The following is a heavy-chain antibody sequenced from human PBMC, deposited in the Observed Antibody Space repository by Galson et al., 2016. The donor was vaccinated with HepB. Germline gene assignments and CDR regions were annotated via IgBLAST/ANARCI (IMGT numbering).Heavy chain of an antibody. CDR2: IDFSGGDT. Sequence: SLRPSCAASGFSFSTYAMNWVRQAPGKGLEWVSGIDFSGGDTFYADSLKGRFTISRDNSKNTLYLQMNSLGAEDTAVYYCAKGSTASSYAFDIWGQGTMVTVSS. D-gene: IGHD2-8*02. V-gene: IGHV3-23*01. CDR3: AKGSTASSYAFDI. J-gene: IGHJ3*02. CDR1: GFSFSTYA.